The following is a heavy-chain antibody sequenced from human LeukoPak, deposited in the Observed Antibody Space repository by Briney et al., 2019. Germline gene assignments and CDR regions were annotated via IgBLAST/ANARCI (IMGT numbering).Heavy chain of an antibody. V-gene: IGHV4-34*01. J-gene: IGHJ4*02. Sequence: PSETLSLTCAVYGGSFSGYSWNWIRQPPGKGLEWIGEINHSGSTNYNPSLKSRVTISVDTSKNQFSLKLSSVTAADTAVYYCAKSSYSIFDYWGQGTLVTVSS. D-gene: IGHD5-18*01. CDR2: INHSGST. CDR3: AKSSYSIFDY. CDR1: GGSFSGYS.